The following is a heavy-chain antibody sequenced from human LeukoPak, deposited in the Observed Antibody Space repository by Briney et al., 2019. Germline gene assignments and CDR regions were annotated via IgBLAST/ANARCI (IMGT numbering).Heavy chain of an antibody. CDR2: IRYDGSNK. V-gene: IGHV3-30*02. CDR1: GFTFSSYG. Sequence: GGSLRLSCAASGFTFSSYGMHWVRQAPGKGLEWVAFIRYDGSNKYYADSVKGRFTISRDNSKNTLYLQMNSLRAEDTAVYYCAKDSVSYYDSSGYPTSYFDYWGQGTLVTVSS. CDR3: AKDSVSYYDSSGYPTSYFDY. J-gene: IGHJ4*02. D-gene: IGHD3-22*01.